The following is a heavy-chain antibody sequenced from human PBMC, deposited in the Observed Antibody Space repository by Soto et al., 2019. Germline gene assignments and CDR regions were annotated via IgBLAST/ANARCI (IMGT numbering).Heavy chain of an antibody. D-gene: IGHD5-18*01. Sequence: QVQLVQSGAEVKKPGSSVKVSCKASGGTFSSYAISWVRQAPGQGLEWMGGIIPIFGTANYAQKFQGRVTITADESTSTAYMELSSLRSEDTAVYYCAREATAMVDYDYYGMDVWGQGTTVTVSS. CDR2: IIPIFGTA. CDR3: AREATAMVDYDYYGMDV. CDR1: GGTFSSYA. J-gene: IGHJ6*02. V-gene: IGHV1-69*01.